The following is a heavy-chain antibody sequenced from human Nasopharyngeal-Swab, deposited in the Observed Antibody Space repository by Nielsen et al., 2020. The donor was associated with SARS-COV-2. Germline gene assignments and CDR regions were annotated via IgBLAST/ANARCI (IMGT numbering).Heavy chain of an antibody. Sequence: GESLKISCAASGFTFSSYSMNWVRQAPGKGLEWVSSISSSSSYIYYADSVKGRFTISRDNTKNTLYLQMNSLRAEDTAVYYCARGGSSAYTWFDPWGQGTLVTVSS. D-gene: IGHD6-6*01. CDR2: ISSSSSYI. V-gene: IGHV3-21*01. CDR1: GFTFSSYS. CDR3: ARGGSSAYTWFDP. J-gene: IGHJ5*02.